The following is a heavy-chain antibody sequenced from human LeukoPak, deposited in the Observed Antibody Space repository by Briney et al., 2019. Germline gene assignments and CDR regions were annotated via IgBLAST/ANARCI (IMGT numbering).Heavy chain of an antibody. J-gene: IGHJ5*02. D-gene: IGHD3-10*01. V-gene: IGHV4-34*01. CDR1: GGSFSGYY. CDR2: INHSGST. CDR3: ARGSGIVWFGESYRQHNWFDP. Sequence: PSETLSPTCAVYGGSFSGYYWSWIRQPPGKGLEWIGEINHSGSTNYNPSLKSRVTISVDTSKNQFSLKLSSVTAADTAVYYCARGSGIVWFGESYRQHNWFDPWGQGTLVTVSS.